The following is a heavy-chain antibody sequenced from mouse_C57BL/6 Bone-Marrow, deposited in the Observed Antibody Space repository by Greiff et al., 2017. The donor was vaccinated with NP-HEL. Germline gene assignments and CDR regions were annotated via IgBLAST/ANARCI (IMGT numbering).Heavy chain of an antibody. J-gene: IGHJ2*01. CDR2: ISSGGSYT. V-gene: IGHV5-6*02. CDR3: AGRGYDYDY. CDR1: GFTFSSYG. D-gene: IGHD2-4*01. Sequence: EVKLMESGGDLVKPGGSLKLSCAASGFTFSSYGMSWVRQTPDKRLEWVATISSGGSYTNYPDSVKGRFTIARDNAKNTLYLQISRLKSEDTAMYYCAGRGYDYDYWGRGTTLTVSS.